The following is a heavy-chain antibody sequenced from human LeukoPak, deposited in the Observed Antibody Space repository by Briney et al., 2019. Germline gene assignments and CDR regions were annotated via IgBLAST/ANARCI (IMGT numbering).Heavy chain of an antibody. J-gene: IGHJ4*02. D-gene: IGHD6-13*01. CDR2: INHSGST. V-gene: IGHV4-34*01. CDR3: ARGVVAAAGRTFDF. Sequence: KSSETLSLTCAVHGGSFSGYYWSWIRQPPGKGLEWIGEINHSGSTNYNPSLKSRVTISVDTSKNQFSLKLSSVTAADTAVYYCARGVVAAAGRTFDFWGQGTLVTVSS. CDR1: GGSFSGYY.